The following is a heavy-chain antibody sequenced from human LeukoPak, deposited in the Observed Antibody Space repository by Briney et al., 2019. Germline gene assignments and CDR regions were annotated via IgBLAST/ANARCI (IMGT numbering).Heavy chain of an antibody. Sequence: GGSLRLSCAASGFTFGNYWMSWVRQAPGKGLEWVANIKLDGSEKYYVDSVKGRFTISRDNAKNSLYLQMNSLRAEDTAVYYCAKDGSGSFDYWGQGTLVTVSS. CDR2: IKLDGSEK. J-gene: IGHJ4*02. D-gene: IGHD3-10*01. CDR1: GFTFGNYW. CDR3: AKDGSGSFDY. V-gene: IGHV3-7*01.